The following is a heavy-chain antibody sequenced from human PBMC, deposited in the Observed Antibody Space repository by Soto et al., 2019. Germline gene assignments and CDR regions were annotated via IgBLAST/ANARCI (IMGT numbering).Heavy chain of an antibody. V-gene: IGHV1-69*06. Sequence: GASVKVSCKASGVTFSSYAISWVRQAPGQGLEWMGGIIPIFGTANYAQKFQGRVTITADKSTSTAYMELSSLRSEDTAVYYCARRELLNSNWFDPWGQGTLVTVSS. CDR2: IIPIFGTA. CDR1: GVTFSSYA. CDR3: ARRELLNSNWFDP. J-gene: IGHJ5*02. D-gene: IGHD1-26*01.